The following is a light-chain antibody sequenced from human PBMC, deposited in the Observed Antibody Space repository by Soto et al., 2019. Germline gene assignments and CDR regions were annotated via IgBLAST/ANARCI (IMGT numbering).Light chain of an antibody. CDR2: AAS. CDR3: QQYNNWPRT. CDR1: QSISSY. Sequence: DIQMTQSQTSLSASVGDRVAITCRASQSISSYLNWYQQKPGKAPKLLIYAASSLQSGVPSRFSGSGSGTDFTLTISSLQPEDFAVYYCQQYNNWPRTFGQGTKVDIK. J-gene: IGKJ1*01. V-gene: IGKV1-39*01.